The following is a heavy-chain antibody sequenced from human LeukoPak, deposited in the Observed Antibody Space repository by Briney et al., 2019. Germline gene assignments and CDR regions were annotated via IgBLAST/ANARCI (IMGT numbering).Heavy chain of an antibody. D-gene: IGHD4-23*01. V-gene: IGHV3-69-1*01. CDR1: GFTFTDYI. CDR2: ISTSSNI. CDR3: ARDRSYVGFDY. Sequence: PGGSLRLSCAASGFTFTDYIINWVPPAPGKGLEWVSSISTSSNIYYADSVKGRFTVSRDNAKNSVYLQTNSLRAEDTAVYYCARDRSYVGFDYWGQGTLVTVSS. J-gene: IGHJ4*02.